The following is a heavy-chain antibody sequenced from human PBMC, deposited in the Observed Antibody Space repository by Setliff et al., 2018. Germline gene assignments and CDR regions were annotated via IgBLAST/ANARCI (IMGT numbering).Heavy chain of an antibody. CDR2: IYYSGST. Sequence: SETLSLTCTVSGGSISSSYYYWGWLRQPRGKGLEWIGSIYYSGSTYYNPSLKSRVTISVDTSKNQFSLKLSSETAADSAVCYCARGPNFRSGYYSLRLRWFDRRGEATLFTVSS. CDR3: ARGPNFRSGYYSLRLRWFDR. D-gene: IGHD3-3*01. CDR1: GGSISSSYYY. J-gene: IGHJ5*02. V-gene: IGHV4-39*01.